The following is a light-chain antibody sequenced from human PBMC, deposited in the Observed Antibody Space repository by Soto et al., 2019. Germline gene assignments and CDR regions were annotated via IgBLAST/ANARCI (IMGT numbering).Light chain of an antibody. Sequence: QTVVTQSPSASASLGASVKLTCTLSSRHSSYAIAWHQQQPEKGPRYWMKLNSDGSHSKGDGIPDRFSGSSSGAERYLTISSLQSEDEADYYCQTWGTGIYVVFGGGTKLTVL. V-gene: IGLV4-69*01. CDR2: LNSDGSH. CDR3: QTWGTGIYVV. CDR1: SRHSSYA. J-gene: IGLJ2*01.